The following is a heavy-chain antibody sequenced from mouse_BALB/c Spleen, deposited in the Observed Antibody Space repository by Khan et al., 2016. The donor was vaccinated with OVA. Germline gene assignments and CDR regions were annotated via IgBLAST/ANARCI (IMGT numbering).Heavy chain of an antibody. J-gene: IGHJ1*01. Sequence: QIQLVQSGPELKKPGETVKISCKASQSTFTNYGMNWVKQAPGKGLKWMGWINTYTGEPTYADDFKGRFAFSLETSASTAYLQINDLKNEDTATYFCTRGNYRYDRHFDVWGAGTTVTVSS. D-gene: IGHD2-14*01. CDR3: TRGNYRYDRHFDV. CDR2: INTYTGEP. V-gene: IGHV9-3-1*01. CDR1: QSTFTNYG.